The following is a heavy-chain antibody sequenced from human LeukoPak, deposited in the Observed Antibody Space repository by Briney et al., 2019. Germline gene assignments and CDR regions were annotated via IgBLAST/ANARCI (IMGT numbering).Heavy chain of an antibody. Sequence: GASVKVSCKAAGYTFIRYGISCVRQAPGQGREWMGWISAYNGNTKNVQKFQGRVTMTEDTSTDTAYMELSSLRSEDTAVYYCATVRFDWSHYSYGMDVWVQGTTVTVSS. D-gene: IGHD3-9*01. J-gene: IGHJ6*02. CDR1: GYTFIRYG. V-gene: IGHV1-18*01. CDR2: ISAYNGNT. CDR3: ATVRFDWSHYSYGMDV.